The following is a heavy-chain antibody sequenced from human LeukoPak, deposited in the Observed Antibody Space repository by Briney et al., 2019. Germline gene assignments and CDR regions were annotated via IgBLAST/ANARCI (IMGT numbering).Heavy chain of an antibody. CDR2: INTDGSTT. D-gene: IGHD1-1*01. CDR1: GFTFSNYW. CDR3: AGAVSTSLRSTAY. Sequence: GGSLRLSCAASGFTFSNYWMHWVRQAPGKGLVWVSRINTDGSTTNYADSVKGRFTISRDNAKNTLYLQMNSLRAEDTAVYYCAGAVSTSLRSTAYWGQGTLVTVSS. V-gene: IGHV3-74*01. J-gene: IGHJ4*02.